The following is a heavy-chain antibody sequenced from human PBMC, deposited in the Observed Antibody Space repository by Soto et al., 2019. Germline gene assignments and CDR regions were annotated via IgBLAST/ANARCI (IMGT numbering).Heavy chain of an antibody. J-gene: IGHJ1*01. CDR2: LYTADST. Sequence: GGSLRLSCIASGFNVDNVYMSWVRQAPGKGLEWVSVLYTADSTNYADSVKGRFTISRDSSKNTVYLQMDSLRAGDTAVYYCARGMGAAWVTPLSHWGQGTLATVSS. V-gene: IGHV3-53*01. D-gene: IGHD2-21*02. CDR1: GFNVDNVY. CDR3: ARGMGAAWVTPLSH.